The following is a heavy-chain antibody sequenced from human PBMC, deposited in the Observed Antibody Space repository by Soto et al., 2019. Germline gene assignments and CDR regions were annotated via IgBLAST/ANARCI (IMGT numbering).Heavy chain of an antibody. CDR1: GFTFSNYA. CDR3: AKPGYQLPHFFDY. V-gene: IGHV3-30*18. J-gene: IGHJ4*02. CDR2: ISYDGDNE. D-gene: IGHD2-2*01. Sequence: GGSLRLSCAASGFTFSNYAMHWVRQAPGKGLEWLAIISYDGDNEYYADSVRGRFTISRDNSKNTLYLQTNNLRHEDTAVYYCAKPGYQLPHFFDYWGQGTLVTVSS.